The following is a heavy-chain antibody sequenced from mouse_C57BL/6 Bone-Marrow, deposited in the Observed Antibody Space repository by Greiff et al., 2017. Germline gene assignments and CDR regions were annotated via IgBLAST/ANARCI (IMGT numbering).Heavy chain of an antibody. Sequence: EVKLMESGGGLVQPKGSLKLSCAASGFTFNTYAMHWVRQAPGKGLAWVARIRSKSSNYATYYADSVKYRFTISRDDSQSMLYLQMNNLKTEDTAMYYCVRVPSTGTGWYFDVWGTGTTVTVSS. CDR3: VRVPSTGTGWYFDV. CDR2: IRSKSSNYAT. J-gene: IGHJ1*03. CDR1: GFTFNTYA. V-gene: IGHV10-3*01. D-gene: IGHD4-1*02.